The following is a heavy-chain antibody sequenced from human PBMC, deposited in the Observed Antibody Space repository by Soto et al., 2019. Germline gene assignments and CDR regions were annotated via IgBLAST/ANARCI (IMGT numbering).Heavy chain of an antibody. J-gene: IGHJ6*02. D-gene: IGHD1-7*01. CDR2: INPSGGST. CDR1: GYTFTSYY. Sequence: ASVKVSCKASGYTFTSYYMHWVRQAPGQGLEWMGIINPSGGSTSYAQKFQGRVTMTRDTSTSTVYMELSSLRSEDTAVYYCAIDHQELRGFDYYYGRDVWGQGTTVTVSS. CDR3: AIDHQELRGFDYYYGRDV. V-gene: IGHV1-46*01.